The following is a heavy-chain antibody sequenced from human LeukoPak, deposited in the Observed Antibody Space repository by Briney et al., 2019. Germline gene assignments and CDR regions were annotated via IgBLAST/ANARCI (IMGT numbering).Heavy chain of an antibody. CDR2: IKKDGGER. J-gene: IGHJ4*02. CDR1: GFTFNSYA. D-gene: IGHD4-17*01. V-gene: IGHV3-7*03. CDR3: ARDKLNGDSRFDF. Sequence: GRSLRLSCAASGFTFNSYAIHWVRQAPGKGLEWVANIKKDGGERYYVDSVKGRFTISRDNAKNSLYLQMNSLRGEDTAVYYCARDKLNGDSRFDFWGQGTLVTVSS.